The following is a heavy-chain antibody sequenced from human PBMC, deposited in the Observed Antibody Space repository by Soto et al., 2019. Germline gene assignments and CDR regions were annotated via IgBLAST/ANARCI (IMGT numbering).Heavy chain of an antibody. Sequence: PGGSLRLSCAASGFTFTRNRMNWVRQAPGKGLEWVSSISSTTNYIYYGDSMKGRFTISRDNAKNSLYLEMNSLRAEDTAVYYCARESEDLTSNFDYWGQGTLVTVSS. CDR3: ARESEDLTSNFDY. CDR1: GFTFTRNR. J-gene: IGHJ4*02. V-gene: IGHV3-21*06. CDR2: ISSTTNYI.